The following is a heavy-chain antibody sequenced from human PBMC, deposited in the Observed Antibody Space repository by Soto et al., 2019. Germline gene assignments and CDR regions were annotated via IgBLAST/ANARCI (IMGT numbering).Heavy chain of an antibody. CDR2: ISSNDEK. V-gene: IGHV2-26*01. CDR3: ARVLYYAMEV. Sequence: QVTLKESGPVLVKPTETLTLTCTVSGFSLSHPRMGVSWIRQPPGKALEWLAHISSNDEKSYTTSLKSRLTISKDTSKRQVVLIMTNSDPVDTATYYCARVLYYAMEVGGQGTTVTVSS. CDR1: GFSLSHPRMG. J-gene: IGHJ6*02.